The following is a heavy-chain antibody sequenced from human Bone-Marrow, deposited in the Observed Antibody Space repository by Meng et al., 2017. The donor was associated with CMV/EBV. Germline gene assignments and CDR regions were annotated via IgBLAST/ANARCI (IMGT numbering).Heavy chain of an antibody. Sequence: GESLKISCAASGFTFSSYSMNWVRQAPGKGLEWVSSVSGSGTYTYYADSVKGRFTISRDNAKNSLYLQMNSLRVEDTAVYYCARHRLYSFDYWGLGTLVTVSS. J-gene: IGHJ4*02. D-gene: IGHD2-21*01. CDR3: ARHRLYSFDY. CDR1: GFTFSSYS. CDR2: VSGSGTYT. V-gene: IGHV3-21*01.